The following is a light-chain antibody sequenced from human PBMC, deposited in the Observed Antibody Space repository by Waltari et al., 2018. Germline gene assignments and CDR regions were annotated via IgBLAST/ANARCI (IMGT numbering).Light chain of an antibody. Sequence: EIVMTQSPDTLSVSPGERATLSYRASLSVSSDLAWYQQKPGQAPRLLIYRASTRATDVPTRFRGSGSGTEFNLTISSLQSGDFALYYCHQYNHWPRTFGQGTKVEIK. CDR3: HQYNHWPRT. CDR1: LSVSSD. CDR2: RAS. J-gene: IGKJ1*01. V-gene: IGKV3-15*01.